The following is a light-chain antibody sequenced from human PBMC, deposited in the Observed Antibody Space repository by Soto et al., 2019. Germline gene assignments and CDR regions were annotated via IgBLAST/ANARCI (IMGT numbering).Light chain of an antibody. CDR1: QGISSY. J-gene: IGKJ4*01. V-gene: IGKV1-9*01. Sequence: DIQLTQSPSFLSASVGDRVTITCRASQGISSYLAWYQQKPGKAPKLLIYAASTLQSGVPSRFSGSGSGTEFTLTISSLQHEDFATYYCQQFNSYPLTFGAGTKVDIK. CDR3: QQFNSYPLT. CDR2: AAS.